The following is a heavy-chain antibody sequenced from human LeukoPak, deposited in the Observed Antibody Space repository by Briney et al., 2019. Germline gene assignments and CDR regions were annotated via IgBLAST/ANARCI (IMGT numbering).Heavy chain of an antibody. CDR2: ISWNSGSI. D-gene: IGHD5-18*01. J-gene: IGHJ4*02. CDR3: VPDVGTAMVRSFKY. CDR1: GFTFDDYA. V-gene: IGHV3-9*01. Sequence: GGSLRLSCAASGFTFDDYAMHWVRQAPGKGLEWVSGISWNSGSIGYADSVKGRFTISRDNAKNSLYLQMNSLRAEDTALYYCVPDVGTAMVRSFKYWGQGTLVTVSS.